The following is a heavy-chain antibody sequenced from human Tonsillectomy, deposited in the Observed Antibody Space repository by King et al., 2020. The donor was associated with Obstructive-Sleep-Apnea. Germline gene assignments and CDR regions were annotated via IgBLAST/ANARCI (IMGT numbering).Heavy chain of an antibody. CDR2: INHSGST. CDR3: AHTWMQLWIDRGPFFDY. CDR1: GGPFSGYY. J-gene: IGHJ4*02. V-gene: IGHV4-34*01. D-gene: IGHD5-18*01. Sequence: VQLQQWGAGLLKPSETLSLTCAVYGGPFSGYYWSWIRQPPGKGLEGIGEINHSGSTNYNPSLKIRVTISVDTSRNQFSLKLTSVTASDTAVYYCAHTWMQLWIDRGPFFDYWGQGTLVTVSS.